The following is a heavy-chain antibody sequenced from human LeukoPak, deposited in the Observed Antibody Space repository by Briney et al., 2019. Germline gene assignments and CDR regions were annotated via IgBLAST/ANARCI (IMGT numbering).Heavy chain of an antibody. CDR2: INPSGGST. D-gene: IGHD3/OR15-3a*01. V-gene: IGHV1-46*01. CDR1: GYTFGTHY. J-gene: IGHJ6*03. Sequence: ASVKVSCKASGYTFGTHYMHWVRQAPGQGLEWMGIINPSGGSTSYAQKFQGRVTMTRDMSTSTVYMELSSLRSEDTAVYYCASGLDYYYYMDVWGKGTTVTVSS. CDR3: ASGLDYYYYMDV.